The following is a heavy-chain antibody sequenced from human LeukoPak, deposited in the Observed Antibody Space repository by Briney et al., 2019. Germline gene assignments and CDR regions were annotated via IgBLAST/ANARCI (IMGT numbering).Heavy chain of an antibody. Sequence: GGSLRLSCAASGFTFSTYSMTWVRQAPGRGLEWVSSISDSRRYMYYADSVKGRFTISRDNAKNSLYLQMNSMRAEDTAVSYCARDPHNNGEDYYFDYWGQGDLVTVSS. J-gene: IGHJ4*02. V-gene: IGHV3-21*01. CDR1: GFTFSTYS. D-gene: IGHD4-17*01. CDR3: ARDPHNNGEDYYFDY. CDR2: ISDSRRYM.